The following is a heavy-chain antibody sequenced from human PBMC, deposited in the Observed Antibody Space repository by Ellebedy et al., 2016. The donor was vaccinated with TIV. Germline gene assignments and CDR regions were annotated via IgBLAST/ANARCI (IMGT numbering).Heavy chain of an antibody. D-gene: IGHD3-10*01. V-gene: IGHV4-30-4*01. CDR2: IYYSGST. Sequence: SETLSLXCTVSGGSISSGDYYWSWIRQPPGKGLEWIGYIYYSGSTYYNPSLKSRVTISVDTSKNQFSLKLSSVTAADNAVYYCAREVSRITMVRGIIIPNNWFDPWGQGTLVTVSS. J-gene: IGHJ5*02. CDR3: AREVSRITMVRGIIIPNNWFDP. CDR1: GGSISSGDYY.